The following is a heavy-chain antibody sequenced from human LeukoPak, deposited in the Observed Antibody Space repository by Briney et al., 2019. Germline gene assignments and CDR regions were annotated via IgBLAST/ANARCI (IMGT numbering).Heavy chain of an antibody. CDR2: VYYGGST. Sequence: PSETLSLTCAVSGGSITSPTYYWVWIRQPPGKGLEWVGTVYYGGSTYYNPSLKRRVTMSVDTSKNHLSLELNSVTAADSAVYYCARSDDTGSAFDYWGQGTLVTVSS. CDR1: GGSITSPTYY. J-gene: IGHJ4*02. D-gene: IGHD2-15*01. V-gene: IGHV4-39*02. CDR3: ARSDDTGSAFDY.